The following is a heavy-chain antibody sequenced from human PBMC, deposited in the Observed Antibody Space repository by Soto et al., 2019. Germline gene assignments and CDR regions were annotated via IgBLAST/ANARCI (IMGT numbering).Heavy chain of an antibody. V-gene: IGHV4-59*01. J-gene: IGHJ6*02. CDR2: VSDSGRT. CDR3: ARDSTTWFPYYGIDV. CDR1: GGSIDYYG. D-gene: IGHD2-2*01. Sequence: SETLSLTCAISGGSIDYYGWSWIRQPPGKGLEWIGDVSDSGRTNYNPSLRSRVTISVDTSKNQFSLRLNSVTAADTAVYYCARDSTTWFPYYGIDVWGQGTPVTVS.